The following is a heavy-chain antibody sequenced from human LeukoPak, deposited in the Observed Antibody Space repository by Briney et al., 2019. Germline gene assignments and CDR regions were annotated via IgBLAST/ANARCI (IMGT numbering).Heavy chain of an antibody. D-gene: IGHD6-13*01. CDR1: GFTFSSYG. CDR3: AKDDRGSSLDH. CDR2: ISYDGSNK. Sequence: GGSLRLSCAASGFTFSSYGMHRVRQAPGKGLEWVAVISYDGSNKYYADSVKGRFTISRDNSKNTLYLQMNSLRAEDTAVYYCAKDDRGSSLDHWGQGTLVTVSS. V-gene: IGHV3-30*18. J-gene: IGHJ4*02.